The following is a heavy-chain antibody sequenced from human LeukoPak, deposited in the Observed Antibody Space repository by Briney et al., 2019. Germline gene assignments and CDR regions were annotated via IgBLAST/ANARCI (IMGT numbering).Heavy chain of an antibody. CDR1: GFTVNSNY. J-gene: IGHJ4*02. CDR3: AKDRDSSGYYLSYFDY. D-gene: IGHD3-22*01. CDR2: ISGSGGST. V-gene: IGHV3-23*01. Sequence: GGSLRLSCAASGFTVNSNYMNWVRQAPGKGLEWVSAISGSGGSTYYADSVKGRFTISRDNSKNTLYLQMNSLRAEDTAVYYCAKDRDSSGYYLSYFDYWGQGTLVTVSS.